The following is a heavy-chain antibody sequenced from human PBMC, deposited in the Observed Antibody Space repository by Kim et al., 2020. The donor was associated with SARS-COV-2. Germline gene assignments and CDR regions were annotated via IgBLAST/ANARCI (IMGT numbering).Heavy chain of an antibody. CDR1: GGSFSGYY. CDR2: INHSGST. V-gene: IGHV4-34*01. J-gene: IGHJ3*02. D-gene: IGHD6-13*01. CDR3: ARAGRGSSSWYSAFDI. Sequence: SETLSLTCAVYGGSFSGYYWSWIRQPPGKGLEWIGEINHSGSTNYNPSLKSRVTISVDTSKNQFSLKLSSVTAADTAVYYCARAGRGSSSWYSAFDIWGQGTMVTVSS.